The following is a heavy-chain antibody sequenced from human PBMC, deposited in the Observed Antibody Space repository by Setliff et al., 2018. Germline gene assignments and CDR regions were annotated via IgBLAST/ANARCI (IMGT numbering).Heavy chain of an antibody. CDR1: GGSISSGIYY. Sequence: PSETLSLTCTFSGGSISSGIYYWSWIRQPAGKGLEWIGHIYTSGSTNYNPSLKSRVTISVDTSKNQFSLKLSSVTAADTAVYYCARHVLGYSSSYNWFDPWGQGTLVTVSS. V-gene: IGHV4-61*09. CDR3: ARHVLGYSSSYNWFDP. D-gene: IGHD6-6*01. J-gene: IGHJ5*02. CDR2: IYTSGST.